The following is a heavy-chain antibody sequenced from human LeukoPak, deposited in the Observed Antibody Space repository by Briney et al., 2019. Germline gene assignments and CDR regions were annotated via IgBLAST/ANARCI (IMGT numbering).Heavy chain of an antibody. D-gene: IGHD6-13*01. V-gene: IGHV3-30-3*01. CDR2: ISYDGSNK. CDR1: GFTFSSYA. J-gene: IGHJ4*02. CDR3: ARTRRSSWYSPFDY. Sequence: GRSLRLSCAASGFTFSSYAMHWVRQAPGKGLEWVAVISYDGSNKYYADSVKGRFTISRDNSKNTLYLQMNSLRAEDTAVYYCARTRRSSWYSPFDYWGQGTLVTVSS.